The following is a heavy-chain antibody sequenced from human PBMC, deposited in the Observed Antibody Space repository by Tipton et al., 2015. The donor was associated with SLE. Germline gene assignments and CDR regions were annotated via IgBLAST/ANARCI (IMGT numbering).Heavy chain of an antibody. CDR2: ISYDGSNK. Sequence: RSLRLSCAASGFTFSSYAMHWVRQAPGKGLEWVAVISYDGSNKYYADSVKGRFTISRDNSKNTLYLQMNSLRAEDTAVYYCARAPQLGIRYWYFDLWGRGTLVTVSS. J-gene: IGHJ2*01. CDR3: ARAPQLGIRYWYFDL. CDR1: GFTFSSYA. V-gene: IGHV3-30-3*01. D-gene: IGHD7-27*01.